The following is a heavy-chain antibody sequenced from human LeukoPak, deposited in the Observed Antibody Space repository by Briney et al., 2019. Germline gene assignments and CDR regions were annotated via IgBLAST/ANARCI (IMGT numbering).Heavy chain of an antibody. J-gene: IGHJ4*02. CDR1: GGSTSSGGYS. CDR3: ARGPPSYDILTGCFDY. CDR2: IYHSGST. V-gene: IGHV4-30-2*01. Sequence: PSETLSLTCAVSGGSTSSGGYSWSWIRQPPGKGLEWIGYIYHSGSTYYNPSLKSRVTISVDRSKNQFSLKLSSVTAADTAVYYCARGPPSYDILTGCFDYWGQGTLVTVSS. D-gene: IGHD3-9*01.